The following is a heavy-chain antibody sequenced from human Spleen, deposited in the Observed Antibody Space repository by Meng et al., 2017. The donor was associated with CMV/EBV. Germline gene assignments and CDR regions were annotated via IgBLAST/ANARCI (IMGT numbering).Heavy chain of an antibody. J-gene: IGHJ6*02. D-gene: IGHD2-2*02. Sequence: SETLSLTCSVSGGSITSYYWSWIRQPPGKGLEWIGHIHYSGSTNYNPSLKSRVTISVDTSKNQFSLKLSSVTAADTAVYYCARALGYCSSTSCYMHYYYGMDVWGQGTTVTVSS. V-gene: IGHV4-59*12. CDR1: GGSITSYY. CDR3: ARALGYCSSTSCYMHYYYGMDV. CDR2: IHYSGST.